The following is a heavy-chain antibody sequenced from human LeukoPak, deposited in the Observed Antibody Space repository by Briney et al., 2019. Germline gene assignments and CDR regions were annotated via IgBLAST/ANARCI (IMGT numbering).Heavy chain of an antibody. D-gene: IGHD5-12*01. CDR1: GGSINSYY. V-gene: IGHV4-4*07. CDR3: AAGNTGYDRDSFDI. J-gene: IGHJ3*02. Sequence: KPSETLSLTCTVSGGSINSYYWSWIRQRAGQGLEWIGRIYSSGSTNYNPSLKSRVSMSVDTSKSQFSLKLTSVSAADTAVYYCAAGNTGYDRDSFDIWGQGTMVTVSS. CDR2: IYSSGST.